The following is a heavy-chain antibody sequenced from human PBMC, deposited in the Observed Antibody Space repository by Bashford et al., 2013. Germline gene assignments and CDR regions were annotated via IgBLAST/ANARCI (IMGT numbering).Heavy chain of an antibody. J-gene: IGHJ4*02. Sequence: GSLRLSCAASGFAFSSYSMNWVRQAPGKGLEWVSYISSTSTTMKIADSVKGRFTISRDNAKNSLYLQMNSLRDEDTAVYYCAREKYYYDSRGLRSGYFDQWGQGTLVTVSS. CDR1: GFAFSSYS. V-gene: IGHV3-48*02. CDR2: ISSTSTTM. D-gene: IGHD3-22*01. CDR3: AREKYYYDSRGLRSGYFDQ.